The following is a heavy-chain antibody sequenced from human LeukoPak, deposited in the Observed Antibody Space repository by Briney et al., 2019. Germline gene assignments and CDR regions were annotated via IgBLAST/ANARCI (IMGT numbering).Heavy chain of an antibody. CDR1: GFTFSSCW. D-gene: IGHD3-3*01. CDR3: ARGSYDFWSGYRGGY. V-gene: IGHV3-7*01. CDR2: IKQDGSEK. J-gene: IGHJ4*02. Sequence: GGSLRLSCAASGFTFSSCWMSWVRQAPGKGLEWVANIKQDGSEKYYVDSVKGRFTISRDNAKNSLYLQMNSLRAEDTAVYYCARGSYDFWSGYRGGYWGQGTLVTVSS.